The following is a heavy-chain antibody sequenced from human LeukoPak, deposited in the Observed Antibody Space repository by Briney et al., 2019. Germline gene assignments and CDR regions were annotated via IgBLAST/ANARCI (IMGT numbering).Heavy chain of an antibody. Sequence: SETLSLTCTVSGGSISSGDYYWSWIRQPPGKGLEWIGYIYYSGSTNYNPSLKSRVTISVDTSKNQFSLKLSSVTAADTAVYYCARVATTRGYFDYWGQGTLVTVSS. J-gene: IGHJ4*02. CDR1: GGSISSGDYY. D-gene: IGHD5-12*01. V-gene: IGHV4-61*08. CDR2: IYYSGST. CDR3: ARVATTRGYFDY.